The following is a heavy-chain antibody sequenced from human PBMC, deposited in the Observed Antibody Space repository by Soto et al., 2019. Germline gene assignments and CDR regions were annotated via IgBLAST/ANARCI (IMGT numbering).Heavy chain of an antibody. CDR2: ISYEGSEK. D-gene: IGHD6-13*01. CDR3: VKDKGAAAGFDY. CDR1: EFNFSNNG. J-gene: IGHJ4*02. Sequence: QVHLVESGGGVVQPGRSLRLSCAASEFNFSNNGMHWVRQAPGKGLEWMGVISYEGSEKYYAGSVKGRFTISRDNSKNPLYLQMYALRAEATAIYYCVKDKGAAAGFDYWGQGILVTVSS. V-gene: IGHV3-30*18.